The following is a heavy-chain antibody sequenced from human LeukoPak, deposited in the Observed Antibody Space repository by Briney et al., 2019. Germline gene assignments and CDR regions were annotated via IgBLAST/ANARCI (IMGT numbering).Heavy chain of an antibody. V-gene: IGHV5-51*01. D-gene: IGHD3-10*01. Sequence: GESRKISCQASGYSFSTYWVAWIRQAPGRGLEWLGVIYPGASDIKYSPSLEGHVTMSADKSITTAYLQWGSLRASDSAIYYCARAGSGSSSYGLDVWGKGIPVTVSS. J-gene: IGHJ6*04. CDR3: ARAGSGSSSYGLDV. CDR1: GYSFSTYW. CDR2: IYPGASDI.